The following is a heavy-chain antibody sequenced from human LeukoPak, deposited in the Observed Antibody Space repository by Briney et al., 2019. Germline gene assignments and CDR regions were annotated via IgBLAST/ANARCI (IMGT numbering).Heavy chain of an antibody. CDR2: INHSGST. CDR3: ARVPLYCSGGSCSGAFDI. V-gene: IGHV4-34*01. D-gene: IGHD2-15*01. Sequence: SETLSLTCAVYGGSFSGYYWSWIRQPPGKGLEWIGEINHSGSTNYNPSLKNRVTISVDTSKNQFSLKLSSVTAADTAVYYCARVPLYCSGGSCSGAFDIWGQGTMVTVSS. J-gene: IGHJ3*02. CDR1: GGSFSGYY.